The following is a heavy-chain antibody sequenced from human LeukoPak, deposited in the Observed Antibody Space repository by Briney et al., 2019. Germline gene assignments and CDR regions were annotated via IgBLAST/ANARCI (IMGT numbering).Heavy chain of an antibody. Sequence: GGSLRLSCAASGFTFSSYEMNWVRQAPGKGLEWVSYISSSGSTIYYADSVKGRFTISRDNAKNSLYLQMNSLRAEDTAVYYCAKDMVRGVITPYYFDYWGQGTLVTVSS. V-gene: IGHV3-48*03. CDR2: ISSSGSTI. J-gene: IGHJ4*02. CDR3: AKDMVRGVITPYYFDY. CDR1: GFTFSSYE. D-gene: IGHD3-10*01.